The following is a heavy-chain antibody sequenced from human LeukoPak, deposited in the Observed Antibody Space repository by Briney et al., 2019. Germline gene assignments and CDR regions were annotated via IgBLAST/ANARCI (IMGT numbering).Heavy chain of an antibody. CDR1: VSRFTSYW. D-gene: IGHD3-10*01. V-gene: IGHV5-51*01. CDR2: IYPGDSGT. J-gene: IGHJ4*02. Sequence: GESLKISCQGPVSRFTSYWYGGVRQMPGKGLEWMGIIYPGDSGTRYSPSFQGQVTFSADKSISPAYLQWSSLKDTDTAMFHCARSITMVGGVIIGFDYWGQGTLVAVSS. CDR3: ARSITMVGGVIIGFDY.